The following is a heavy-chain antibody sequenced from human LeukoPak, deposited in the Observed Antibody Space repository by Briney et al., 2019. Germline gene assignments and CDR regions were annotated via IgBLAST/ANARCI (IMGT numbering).Heavy chain of an antibody. CDR1: GGTFSSYA. J-gene: IGHJ4*02. CDR2: IIPIFGTA. V-gene: IGHV1-69*05. D-gene: IGHD3-22*01. Sequence: GSSVKVSCKASGGTFSSYAISWLRQAPGQGLEWMGKIIPIFGTANYAQKFQGRVTITTDESTSKAYMELSSLRSEDTAVYYCARNQARYYYDSSGYFDYWGQGTLVTVSS. CDR3: ARNQARYYYDSSGYFDY.